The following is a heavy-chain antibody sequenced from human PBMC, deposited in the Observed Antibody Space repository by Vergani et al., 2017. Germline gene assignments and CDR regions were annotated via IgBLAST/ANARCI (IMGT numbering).Heavy chain of an antibody. J-gene: IGHJ4*02. CDR2: ISGSGGST. CDR3: AKGHHYSGSYIRYFDY. D-gene: IGHD1-26*01. Sequence: VQLVESGGGLVQPGGSLRLSCAASGFTFSSYAMSWVRQAPGKGLEWVSAISGSGGSTYYADSVKGRFTISRDNSKNTLYLQMNSLRAEDTAVYYCAKGHHYSGSYIRYFDYWGQGTLVTVSS. V-gene: IGHV3-23*04. CDR1: GFTFSSYA.